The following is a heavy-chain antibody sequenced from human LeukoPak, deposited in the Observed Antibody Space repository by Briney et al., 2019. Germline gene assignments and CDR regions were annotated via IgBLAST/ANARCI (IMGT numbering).Heavy chain of an antibody. J-gene: IGHJ6*03. CDR1: GGTFSSYA. CDR3: ARDAPDSMAAAGTEYYYYYYMDV. D-gene: IGHD6-13*01. V-gene: IGHV1-69*06. Sequence: ASVKVSCKASGGTFSSYAISWVRQAPGQGLEWMGRIIPIFGTANYAQKFQGRVTITADKSTSTAYMELSSLRSEDTAVYYCARDAPDSMAAAGTEYYYYYYMDVWGKGTTVTVSS. CDR2: IIPIFGTA.